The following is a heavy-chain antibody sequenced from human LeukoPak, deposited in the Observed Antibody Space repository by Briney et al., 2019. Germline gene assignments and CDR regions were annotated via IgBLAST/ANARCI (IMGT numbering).Heavy chain of an antibody. CDR3: ARQGYGRSSFFDH. CDR1: GYSISSGYY. D-gene: IGHD6-6*01. CDR2: IYHIGTT. V-gene: IGHV4-38-2*01. J-gene: IGHJ4*02. Sequence: SETLSLTCGVSGYSISSGYYWVWIRQPPGKGLEWIGSIYHIGTTYYNPPLKSRVIISVDMSKNQFSLKLNSVTAADTAVYYCARQGYGRSSFFDHWGQGTLVTVSS.